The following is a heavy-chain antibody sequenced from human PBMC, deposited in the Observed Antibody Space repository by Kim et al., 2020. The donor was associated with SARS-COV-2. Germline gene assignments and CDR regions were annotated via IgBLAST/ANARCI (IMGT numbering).Heavy chain of an antibody. CDR3: ARRNYYDSSGPYAGYFDY. Sequence: SVKVSCKASGGTFSSYAISWVRQAPGQGLEWMGGIIPIFGTANYAQKFQGRVTITADESTSTAYMELSSLRSEDTAVYYCARRNYYDSSGPYAGYFDYWGQGTLVTVSS. J-gene: IGHJ4*02. D-gene: IGHD3-22*01. CDR1: GGTFSSYA. V-gene: IGHV1-69*13. CDR2: IIPIFGTA.